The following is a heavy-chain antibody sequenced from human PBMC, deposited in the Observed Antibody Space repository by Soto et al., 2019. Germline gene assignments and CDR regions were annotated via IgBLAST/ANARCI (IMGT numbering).Heavy chain of an antibody. CDR1: GFTFSNYA. J-gene: IGHJ4*02. CDR3: AKVSNKWAVAQRGYFDY. D-gene: IGHD6-19*01. V-gene: IGHV3-23*01. Sequence: EVQVLDSGGGLVQPGGSQRLSCEASGFTFSNYAMSWVRQAPGKGLEWVSTISATGSTLYADSVKGRLTISRDNSKNTVYLQMNFLRAEDTAVYYCAKVSNKWAVAQRGYFDYWGQGTLVTVSS. CDR2: ISATGST.